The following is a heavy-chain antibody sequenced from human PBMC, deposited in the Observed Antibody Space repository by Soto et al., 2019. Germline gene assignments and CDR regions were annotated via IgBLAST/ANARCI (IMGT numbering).Heavy chain of an antibody. Sequence: SETLSLTCTVSGGSISSGDYYWSWIRQPPGKGLEWIGYIYYSGSTYYNPSLKSRVTISVERSKNQFSLKVNSVTAADTAVYYCAHSSWYRYYFYDMDVWGQGTTVTVSS. CDR1: GGSISSGDYY. CDR3: AHSSWYRYYFYDMDV. V-gene: IGHV4-30-4*01. J-gene: IGHJ6*02. D-gene: IGHD6-13*01. CDR2: IYYSGST.